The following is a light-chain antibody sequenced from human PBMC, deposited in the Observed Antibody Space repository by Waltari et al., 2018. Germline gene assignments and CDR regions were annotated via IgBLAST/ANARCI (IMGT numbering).Light chain of an antibody. V-gene: IGKV3-20*01. J-gene: IGKJ3*01. CDR3: QHYGSSLFT. Sequence: EVVLTQSPGTLSLSPGERATLSCRASQSVSSNYLAWYQQKPGQAPRLLIYSASNKATGIPDRFSGSGSGTDFTLTISRLEPEDSAVYYCQHYGSSLFTFGPGTKVDIK. CDR2: SAS. CDR1: QSVSSNY.